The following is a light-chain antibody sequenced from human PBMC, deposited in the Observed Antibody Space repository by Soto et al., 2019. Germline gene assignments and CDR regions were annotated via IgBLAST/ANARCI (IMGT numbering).Light chain of an antibody. CDR1: SSNIGSND. J-gene: IGLJ1*01. V-gene: IGLV1-47*01. Sequence: QSVLTQPPSASGTPGQRVTISCSGSSSNIGSNDVYWYQQLRGTAPKLLIYRNDQRPSGVPDRFSGSKSGTSASLAISGLQAEDEADYYCCSYAGSYTYVFGTGTKLTVL. CDR3: CSYAGSYTYV. CDR2: RND.